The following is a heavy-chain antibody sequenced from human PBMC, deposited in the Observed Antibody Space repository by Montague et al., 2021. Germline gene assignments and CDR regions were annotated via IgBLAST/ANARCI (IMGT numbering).Heavy chain of an antibody. J-gene: IGHJ5*02. CDR2: MFYGGAT. Sequence: SETLSLTCTVSSGSIFHAHWSWVRQPPGKGLEWLGSMFYGGATGNNPSLKSRVTMSIDTSTNQFSLKLSFVTAADTAVYYCAKQDYFVSGTYYKGFDPWGQGILVTVSS. V-gene: IGHV4-59*04. D-gene: IGHD3-10*01. CDR1: SGSIFHAH. CDR3: AKQDYFVSGTYYKGFDP.